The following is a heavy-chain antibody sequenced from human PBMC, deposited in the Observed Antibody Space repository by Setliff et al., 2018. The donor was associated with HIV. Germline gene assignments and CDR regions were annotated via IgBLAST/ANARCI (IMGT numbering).Heavy chain of an antibody. CDR1: GGTFRSQA. Sequence: SVKVSCKTSGGTFRSQAISWVRQAPGQELEWMGGLISMFKIPQIAQKFQGRVTITADESTSTAYMGLSSLTSEDTAVYYCARGGWSGGGPLHYSYYYLDVWGQGTAVTVSS. J-gene: IGHJ6*02. V-gene: IGHV1-69*13. CDR2: LISMFKIP. CDR3: ARGGWSGGGPLHYSYYYLDV. D-gene: IGHD2-15*01.